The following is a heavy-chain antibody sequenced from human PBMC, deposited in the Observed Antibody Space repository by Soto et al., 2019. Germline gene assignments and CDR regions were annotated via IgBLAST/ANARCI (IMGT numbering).Heavy chain of an antibody. D-gene: IGHD2-2*01. CDR2: ISYDGSNK. Sequence: GGSLRLSCAASGFTFSTYAMQWVRQAPGKGLEWVAVISYDGSNKYYADSVKGRFTISRDNSKNTLYLQMNSLRAEDTAVYYCARDRPSPYCSSTNCSSYFDYWGQGTLVTVSS. CDR3: ARDRPSPYCSSTNCSSYFDY. CDR1: GFTFSTYA. J-gene: IGHJ4*02. V-gene: IGHV3-30-3*01.